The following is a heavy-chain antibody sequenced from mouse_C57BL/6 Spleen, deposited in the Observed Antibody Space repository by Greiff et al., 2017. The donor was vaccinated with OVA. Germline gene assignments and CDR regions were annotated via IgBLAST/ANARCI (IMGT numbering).Heavy chain of an antibody. CDR1: GYTFTSYW. J-gene: IGHJ1*03. CDR2: IDPSDSYT. Sequence: QVQLQQPGAELVMPGASVKLSCKASGYTFTSYWMHWVKQRPGQGLEWIGEIDPSDSYTNYNQKFKGKSTLTVDKSSSKAYMQLSSLISEASAVYYCARWNRYFDVWGTGTTVTVSS. CDR3: ARWNRYFDV. V-gene: IGHV1-69*01.